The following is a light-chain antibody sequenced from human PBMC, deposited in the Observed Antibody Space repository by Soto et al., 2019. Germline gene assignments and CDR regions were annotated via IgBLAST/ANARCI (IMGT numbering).Light chain of an antibody. CDR2: GAS. J-gene: IGKJ3*01. CDR1: QSVSSSY. V-gene: IGKV3-20*01. CDR3: RQYGSSL. Sequence: EIVLTQSPGTLSLSPGERATLSCRASQSVSSSYLAWYQQKPGQAPRLLIYGASSRATGIPDRFSGSGSGTDFTLTISRLEPEDFAVYYFRQYGSSLFGPGTKVDIK.